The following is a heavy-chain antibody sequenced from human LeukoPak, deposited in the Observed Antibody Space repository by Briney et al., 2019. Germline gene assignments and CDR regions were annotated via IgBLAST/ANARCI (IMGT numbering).Heavy chain of an antibody. D-gene: IGHD3-3*02. CDR2: IYSSGGA. CDR1: GGSINDFY. V-gene: IGHV4-59*01. Sequence: SETLSLTCTVSGGSINDFYWSWIRQPPGKGLEWIGYIYSSGGANYNPSLESRVTMSVDAPNSEFSLKLSSVTAADTAVYYCARGGLAAFKHWGQGTLVTVSS. J-gene: IGHJ1*01. CDR3: ARGGLAAFKH.